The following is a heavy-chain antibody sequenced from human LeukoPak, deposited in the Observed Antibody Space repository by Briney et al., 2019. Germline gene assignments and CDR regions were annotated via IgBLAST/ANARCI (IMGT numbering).Heavy chain of an antibody. V-gene: IGHV3-21*01. D-gene: IGHD2-2*01. CDR1: GFTFSSYS. CDR3: AREFLRYCSSTSCPPGDY. J-gene: IGHJ4*02. Sequence: PGGSLRLSCAASGFTFSSYSMNWVCQAPGKGLEWVSSISSSSSYIYYADSVKGRFTISRDNAKNSLYLQMNSLRAEDTAVYYCAREFLRYCSSTSCPPGDYWGQGTLVTVSS. CDR2: ISSSSSYI.